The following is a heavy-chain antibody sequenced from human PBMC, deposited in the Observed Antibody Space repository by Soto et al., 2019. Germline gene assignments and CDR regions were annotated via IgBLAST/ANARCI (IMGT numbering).Heavy chain of an antibody. CDR3: ARGYCSGGNCYSYAFDI. V-gene: IGHV3-74*01. CDR1: GFTFSSYW. Sequence: EVQLVESGGGLVQPGGSLRLSCAASGFTFSSYWMHWVRQAPGKGLVWVSRINSDGGSTSYADSVKGRFTISRDNAKNTLYLQMNSLTAEDTAGYYCARGYCSGGNCYSYAFDIWGQGTMVTVSS. J-gene: IGHJ3*02. D-gene: IGHD2-15*01. CDR2: INSDGGST.